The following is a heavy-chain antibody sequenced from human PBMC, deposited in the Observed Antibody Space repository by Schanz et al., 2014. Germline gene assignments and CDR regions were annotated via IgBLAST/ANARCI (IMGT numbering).Heavy chain of an antibody. CDR2: MSGSGSTA. D-gene: IGHD3-9*01. V-gene: IGHV3-23*01. J-gene: IGHJ4*02. Sequence: EVQLLESGGGLVQPGGSLRLSCVASGFTFFGSFAMSWVRQAPGKGLEWVSGMSGSGSTADYADSVKGRFTISRDNSKNTLYLQMNSLRAEDTAVYYCAKRNHDMQSLPLDYWGQGTLVTVSS. CDR3: AKRNHDMQSLPLDY. CDR1: GFTFFGSFA.